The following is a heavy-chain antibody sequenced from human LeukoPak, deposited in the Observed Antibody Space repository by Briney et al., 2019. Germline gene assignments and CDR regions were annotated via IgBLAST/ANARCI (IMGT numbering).Heavy chain of an antibody. J-gene: IGHJ4*02. CDR3: ARGFQYYYGSGSY. Sequence: PGGSLRLSCAGSGYTFSSYSMNWVRQAPGKGLEWVSSISSSSSYIYYADSVKGRFTISRDNAKNSLYLQMNSLRAEDTAVYYCARGFQYYYGSGSYWGQGTLVTVSS. CDR1: GYTFSSYS. CDR2: ISSSSSYI. V-gene: IGHV3-21*01. D-gene: IGHD3-10*01.